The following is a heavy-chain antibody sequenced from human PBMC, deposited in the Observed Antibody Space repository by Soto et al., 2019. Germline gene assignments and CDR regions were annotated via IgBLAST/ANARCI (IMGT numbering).Heavy chain of an antibody. Sequence: SETLSLTCTVSGGSISGQYWSWIRQPPGSALEWIAYIYDSATTNYHPSLKSQVTISRDTSKNQFSLNLTSVTAAATAVFYCARLYGDASVYWGQGTLVTVAS. D-gene: IGHD4-17*01. CDR3: ARLYGDASVY. CDR2: IYDSATT. J-gene: IGHJ4*02. CDR1: GGSISGQY. V-gene: IGHV4-59*08.